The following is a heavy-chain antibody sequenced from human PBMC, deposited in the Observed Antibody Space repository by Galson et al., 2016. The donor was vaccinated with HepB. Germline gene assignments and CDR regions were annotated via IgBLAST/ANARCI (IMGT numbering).Heavy chain of an antibody. Sequence: SVKVSCKASGYTFTSRGISWVRQAPGQGLEWMEWISAYDGHTNYGQKLQDRLTMTTDTSTSTAYMELRSLRSDDTAVYYCARDQAPLPGDYWGQGTLVTVAP. D-gene: IGHD2-15*01. CDR2: ISAYDGHT. J-gene: IGHJ4*02. CDR1: GYTFTSRG. V-gene: IGHV1-18*01. CDR3: ARDQAPLPGDY.